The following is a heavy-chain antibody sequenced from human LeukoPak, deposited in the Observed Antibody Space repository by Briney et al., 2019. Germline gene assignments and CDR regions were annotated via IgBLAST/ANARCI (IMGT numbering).Heavy chain of an antibody. D-gene: IGHD3-3*01. Sequence: ASVKVSCKASGYTFTSYGISWVRQAPGQGLEWMGWISAYNGNTNYAQKLQGRVTMTTDTSTSTAYMELRSLRPDDTAVYYCARAQDRSITIFGVVADYWGQGTLVTVPS. J-gene: IGHJ4*02. CDR3: ARAQDRSITIFGVVADY. CDR2: ISAYNGNT. CDR1: GYTFTSYG. V-gene: IGHV1-18*01.